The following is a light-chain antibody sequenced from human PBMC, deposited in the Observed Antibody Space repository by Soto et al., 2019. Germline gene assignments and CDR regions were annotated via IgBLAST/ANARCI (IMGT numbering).Light chain of an antibody. V-gene: IGKV3-15*01. J-gene: IGKJ1*01. Sequence: EIVFTQSPGTLSLSPGERATLSCRASQSVFNNHIGWYQQKPGQAPRLLIYGASTRATGIPARFSGSGSGTEFTLTISSLQSEDFEVYYCQQYNNWPPWTFGQGTKVDI. CDR1: QSVFNN. CDR2: GAS. CDR3: QQYNNWPPWT.